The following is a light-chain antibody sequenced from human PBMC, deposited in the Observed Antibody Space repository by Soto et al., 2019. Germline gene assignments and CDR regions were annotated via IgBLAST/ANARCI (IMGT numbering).Light chain of an antibody. CDR2: SDN. CDR3: AAWDDSLNGLV. CDR1: SSNIGSNT. Sequence: QSVLTQPPSASGTPGQRVTISCSGSSSNIGSNTVNWYQQLPGTAPKLLIYSDNQPPSGVPDRFSVSKSGTSVSLAISGLQSDDEADYYCAAWDDSLNGLVFGGGTKLTVL. J-gene: IGLJ2*01. V-gene: IGLV1-44*01.